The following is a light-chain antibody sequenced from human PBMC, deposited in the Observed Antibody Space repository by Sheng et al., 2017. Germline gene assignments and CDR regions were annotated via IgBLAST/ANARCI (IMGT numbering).Light chain of an antibody. V-gene: IGLV2-14*01. CDR1: NSDVGGYNY. CDR3: CSYRTSATYV. J-gene: IGLJ1*01. Sequence: QSALTQPASVSGSPGQSITISCYGTNSDVGGYNYVSWYQQRPGKAPKLHDLLMSVIGPQGFRSRFSGSKSDDRASLTISGLQAEDEADYFCCSYRTSATYVFGSVTKLTVL. CDR2: MSV.